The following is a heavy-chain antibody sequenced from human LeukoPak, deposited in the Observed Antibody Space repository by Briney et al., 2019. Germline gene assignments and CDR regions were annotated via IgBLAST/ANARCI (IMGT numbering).Heavy chain of an antibody. J-gene: IGHJ4*02. CDR2: IYTSGTT. CDR3: ARGSGWYDY. CDR1: GASISSYF. Sequence: SETLSLTCTVSGASISSYFWSWIRQPAGKGLEWIGRIYTSGTTNYNPSLKSRVTVSVDTSKNQLSLKLTSVTAADTAVYHCARGSGWYDYWSQGTLVTVSP. D-gene: IGHD6-19*01. V-gene: IGHV4-4*07.